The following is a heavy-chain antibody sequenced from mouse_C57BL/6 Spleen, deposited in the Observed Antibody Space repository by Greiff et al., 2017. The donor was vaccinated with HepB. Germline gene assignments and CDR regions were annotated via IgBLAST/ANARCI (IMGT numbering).Heavy chain of an antibody. CDR1: GYSITSGYD. Sequence: DVKLQESGPGMVKPSQSLSLTCTVTGYSITSGYDWHWIRHFPGNKLEWMGYISYSGSTNYNPSLKSRISITHDTSKNHFFLKLNSVTTEDTATYYCARGYYGRGLDYWGQGTTLTVSS. CDR3: ARGYYGRGLDY. V-gene: IGHV3-1*01. CDR2: ISYSGST. D-gene: IGHD1-1*01. J-gene: IGHJ2*01.